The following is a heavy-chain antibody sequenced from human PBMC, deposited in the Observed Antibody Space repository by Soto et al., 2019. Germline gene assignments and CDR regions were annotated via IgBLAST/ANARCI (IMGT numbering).Heavy chain of an antibody. D-gene: IGHD6-13*01. V-gene: IGHV1-69*02. J-gene: IGHJ4*02. Sequence: QVQLVQSGAEVKKPGSSVKVSCKASGGSFSSYTFNWVRQDPGQGLEWMGRIIPFGNIANYGQAFQDRVTISADTSAGTVNMELRSLTSEDTAVYYCASDTAVINAAIRMAYWGQGTLVTVSS. CDR3: ASDTAVINAAIRMAY. CDR2: IIPFGNIA. CDR1: GGSFSSYT.